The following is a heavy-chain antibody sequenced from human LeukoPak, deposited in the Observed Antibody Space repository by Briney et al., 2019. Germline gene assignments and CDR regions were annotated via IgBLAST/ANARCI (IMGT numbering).Heavy chain of an antibody. CDR1: GDSVSSNSAA. J-gene: IGHJ5*02. D-gene: IGHD6-13*01. Sequence: SQTLSLTCAISGDSVSSNSAAWNWIRQSPSRGLEWLGRTYYRSKWYNDYAVSVESRITINPDTSKNQFSLQLNSVTPEDTAVYYCARDAPSSSWYTHWFDPWGQGTLVTVSS. CDR3: ARDAPSSSWYTHWFDP. V-gene: IGHV6-1*01. CDR2: TYYRSKWYN.